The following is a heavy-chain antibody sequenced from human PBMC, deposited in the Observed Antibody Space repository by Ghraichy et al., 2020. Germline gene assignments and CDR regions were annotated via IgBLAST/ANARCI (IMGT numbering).Heavy chain of an antibody. Sequence: GSLRLSCTVSGASISSSEYYWGWIRQPPGKGLEWIGSIHYTGSTYYNPSLKSRVTESVDTSKNQFSLKVISVTAADTAVYYCVRHWGPRAGYCTNGVCCLDYWGQGTLVTVSS. J-gene: IGHJ4*02. CDR3: VRHWGPRAGYCTNGVCCLDY. D-gene: IGHD2-8*01. CDR2: IHYTGST. CDR1: GASISSSEYY. V-gene: IGHV4-39*01.